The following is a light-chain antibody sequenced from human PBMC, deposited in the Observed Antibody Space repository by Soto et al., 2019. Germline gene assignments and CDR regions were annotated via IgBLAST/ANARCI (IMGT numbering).Light chain of an antibody. Sequence: DIQMTQSPSSLSASLGDRVTITCQGSQDFSTYLNWYQQKPGKAPKLLIYDASNLETGVPSRFSGSGSGTDFTFTISSLQPEDIATYYCQQFEDFPRAIIFGQGTRLEI. CDR3: QQFEDFPRAII. J-gene: IGKJ5*01. CDR2: DAS. CDR1: QDFSTY. V-gene: IGKV1-33*01.